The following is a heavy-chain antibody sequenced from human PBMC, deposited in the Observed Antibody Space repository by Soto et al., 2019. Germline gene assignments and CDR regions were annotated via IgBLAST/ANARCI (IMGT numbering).Heavy chain of an antibody. Sequence: GESLKISCKGSGYSFTSYWMGRVRQMPGKGLEWMGIIYPGDSDTRYSPSFQGQVTISADKSISTAYLQWSSLKASDTAMYYCAGGGVRGVITRTRDYYGMDVWGQGTTVTVS. CDR3: AGGGVRGVITRTRDYYGMDV. CDR2: IYPGDSDT. J-gene: IGHJ6*02. V-gene: IGHV5-51*01. CDR1: GYSFTSYW. D-gene: IGHD3-10*01.